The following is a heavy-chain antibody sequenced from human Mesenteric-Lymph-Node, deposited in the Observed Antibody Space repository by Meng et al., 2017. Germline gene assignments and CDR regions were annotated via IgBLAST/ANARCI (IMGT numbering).Heavy chain of an antibody. J-gene: IGHJ5*02. CDR3: ARIVGVPGWFDP. D-gene: IGHD1-26*01. V-gene: IGHV4-30-4*01. Sequence: QVQLQESGPGLVKPSQTLSLTCSVSGGSISSGDYYWSWIRQPPGKGLEWIGYIYYSGSTQYNPSLKSRITISRDMSKNQFSLKLISVTAADTAVYYCARIVGVPGWFDPWGQGTLVTVSS. CDR2: IYYSGST. CDR1: GGSISSGDYY.